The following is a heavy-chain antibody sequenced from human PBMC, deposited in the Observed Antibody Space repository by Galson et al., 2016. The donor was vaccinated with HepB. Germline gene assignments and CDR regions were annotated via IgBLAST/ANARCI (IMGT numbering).Heavy chain of an antibody. V-gene: IGHV3-21*01. CDR2: ISSGSSCI. Sequence: SLRLSCAASGFTLHTYTMNWVRQAPGKGLEWVSSISSGSSCIYYADSVKGRFTISRDNAKNSLYLQMNSLRAEDTALYYCARLLTSSSWYGWFDPWGQGTLVTVSS. D-gene: IGHD6-13*01. CDR3: ARLLTSSSWYGWFDP. J-gene: IGHJ5*02. CDR1: GFTLHTYT.